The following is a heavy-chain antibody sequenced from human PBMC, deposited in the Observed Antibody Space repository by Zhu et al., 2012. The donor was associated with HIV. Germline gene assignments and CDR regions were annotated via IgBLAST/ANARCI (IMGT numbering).Heavy chain of an antibody. CDR1: GGSFSGYY. Sequence: QVHLQQWGAGLLKPSETLSLTCAVYGGSFSGYYWNWIRQPPGKGQEWIGEINHSGSTNYDPSLKSRVTISVDTSKNQFSLKLSSVTAADTAVYYCASLDYYDSGGYYYAAFDIWAKGNGHRLF. CDR3: ASLDYYDSGGYYYAAFDI. V-gene: IGHV4-34*01. CDR2: INHSGST. D-gene: IGHD3-22*01. J-gene: IGHJ3*02.